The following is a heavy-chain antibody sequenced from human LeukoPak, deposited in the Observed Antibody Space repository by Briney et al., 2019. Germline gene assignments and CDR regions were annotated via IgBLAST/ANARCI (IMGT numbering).Heavy chain of an antibody. CDR2: IWYDGSNK. D-gene: IGHD3-9*01. V-gene: IGHV3-33*01. Sequence: SGGSLRLSCAASGFTFSSYGMHWVRQAPGKGLEWVAVIWYDGSNKYYADSVKGRFTISRDNSKNTLYLQMNSLRAEDTAVYYCARDADVLRYFDWHFDYWGQGTLVTVSS. J-gene: IGHJ4*02. CDR3: ARDADVLRYFDWHFDY. CDR1: GFTFSSYG.